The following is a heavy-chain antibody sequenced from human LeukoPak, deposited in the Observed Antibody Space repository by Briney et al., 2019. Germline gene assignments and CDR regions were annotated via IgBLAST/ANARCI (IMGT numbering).Heavy chain of an antibody. CDR3: ARPSLNTGSYFDY. CDR1: GFIFNNYW. CDR2: IKEDGGET. Sequence: GGSLRLSCAASGFIFNNYWMTWVRQAPGRGLEWVANIKEDGGETFYVDSVKGRFTISRDNAKNSLYLQMNSLRAEDTAVYYCARPSLNTGSYFDYWGQGILVSVSS. J-gene: IGHJ4*02. D-gene: IGHD1-26*01. V-gene: IGHV3-7*01.